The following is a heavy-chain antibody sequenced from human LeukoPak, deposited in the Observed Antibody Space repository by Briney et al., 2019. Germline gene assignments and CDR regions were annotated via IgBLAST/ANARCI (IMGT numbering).Heavy chain of an antibody. CDR3: ATSDYSNYGDFDY. Sequence: GGSLRLSCAASGFTFSSYWMHWVRQAPGKGLVWVSRINSDGSSTSYADSVKGRFTISRDNAKNTLYLQMNSLRAEDTAVYHCATSDYSNYGDFDYWGQGTLVTVSS. V-gene: IGHV3-74*01. D-gene: IGHD4-11*01. J-gene: IGHJ4*02. CDR2: INSDGSST. CDR1: GFTFSSYW.